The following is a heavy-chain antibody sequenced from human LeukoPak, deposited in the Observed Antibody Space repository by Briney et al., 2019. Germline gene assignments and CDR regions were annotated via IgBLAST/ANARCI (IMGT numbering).Heavy chain of an antibody. V-gene: IGHV4-34*01. Sequence: SETLSLTCAGYGGSFSGYYWSWIRQPPGKGLEWIGEINHSGSTNYNPSLKSRVTISVDTSKNQFSLKLSSVTAADTAVYYCARGSGYSSGWYGYYYYYMDVWGKGTTVTVSS. CDR3: ARGSGYSSGWYGYYYYYMDV. CDR1: GGSFSGYY. CDR2: INHSGST. D-gene: IGHD6-19*01. J-gene: IGHJ6*03.